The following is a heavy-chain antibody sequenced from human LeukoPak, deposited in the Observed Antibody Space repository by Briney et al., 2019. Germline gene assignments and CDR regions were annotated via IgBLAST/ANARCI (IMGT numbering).Heavy chain of an antibody. Sequence: GESLKISCKGSGYSFTSYWIGWVRQMPGKGLEWMGVIYPADSDTRYSPTFQGQVTISVDKSTSTAYLQWSSLKASDTAMYYCARTNYYETSGWASGLSPFDMWGRGTMVTVSS. J-gene: IGHJ3*02. CDR1: GYSFTSYW. D-gene: IGHD3-22*01. CDR2: IYPADSDT. V-gene: IGHV5-51*01. CDR3: ARTNYYETSGWASGLSPFDM.